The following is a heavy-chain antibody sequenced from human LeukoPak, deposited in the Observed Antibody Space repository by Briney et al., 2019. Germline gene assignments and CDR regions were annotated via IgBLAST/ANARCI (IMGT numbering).Heavy chain of an antibody. CDR3: GRWNEGWDH. D-gene: IGHD1-1*01. J-gene: IGHJ4*02. CDR1: GGSISGFY. CDR2: IYYAGLT. V-gene: IGHV4-59*07. Sequence: PSHILSLTRTVSGGSISGFYWGWIRQPPGEGLEWLGYIYYAGLTNYNPSLGSRITMSVDTSKNQLSLKLGSVTAADTAVYYCGRWNEGWDHLGQGTLVTVSS.